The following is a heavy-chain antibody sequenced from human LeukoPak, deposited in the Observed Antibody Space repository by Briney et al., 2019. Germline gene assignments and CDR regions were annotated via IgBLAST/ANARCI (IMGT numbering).Heavy chain of an antibody. Sequence: GGSLRLSCAASGFTFSSYSMNWVRQAPGKGLEWVSSISSSSSYIYYADSVRGRFTISRDNAKNSLYLQMNSLRAEDTAVYYCARDAMKVYHDFWSGYLGMDVWGQGTTVTVSS. V-gene: IGHV3-21*01. CDR3: ARDAMKVYHDFWSGYLGMDV. J-gene: IGHJ6*02. D-gene: IGHD3-3*01. CDR1: GFTFSSYS. CDR2: ISSSSSYI.